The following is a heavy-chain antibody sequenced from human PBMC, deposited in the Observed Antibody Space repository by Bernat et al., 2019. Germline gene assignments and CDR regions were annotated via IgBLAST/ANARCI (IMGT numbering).Heavy chain of an antibody. CDR1: GFTFSSYA. CDR3: AKDSPPWFGELKFDY. CDR2: ISGSGGST. D-gene: IGHD3-10*01. V-gene: IGHV3-23*01. J-gene: IGHJ4*02. Sequence: EVQLLESGGGLVQPGGSLRLSCAASGFTFSSYAMSWVRQAPGKGLEWVSAISGSGGSTYSADSVKCRFTISRDNSKNTLYLQMNSLRAEDTAVYYCAKDSPPWFGELKFDYWGQGTLVTVSS.